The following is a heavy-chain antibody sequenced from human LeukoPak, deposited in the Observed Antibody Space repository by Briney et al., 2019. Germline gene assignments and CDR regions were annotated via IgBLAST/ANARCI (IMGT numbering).Heavy chain of an antibody. Sequence: GGSLRLSCAASGFTFSSYSMNWVRQAPGKGLEWVSSISSSSYIYYADSVKGRFTISRDNAKNSLYLHMNSLRAEDTAVYYCARDHNILTGYSTRDFDCWGQGTLVTVSS. D-gene: IGHD3-9*01. CDR3: ARDHNILTGYSTRDFDC. V-gene: IGHV3-21*01. CDR1: GFTFSSYS. CDR2: ISSSSYI. J-gene: IGHJ4*02.